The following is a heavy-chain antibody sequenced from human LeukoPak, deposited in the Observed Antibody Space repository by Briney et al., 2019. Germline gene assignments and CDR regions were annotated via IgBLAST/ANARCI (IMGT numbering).Heavy chain of an antibody. Sequence: GASVKVSCKASGGTFSSYGISWVRQAPGQGLEWMGWISAYNGNTNYAQKLQGRVTMTTDTSTSTAYMELRSLRSDDTAVYYCAREVRNYDFWSGAPHYFDYWGQGTLVTVSS. D-gene: IGHD3-3*01. V-gene: IGHV1-18*01. CDR3: AREVRNYDFWSGAPHYFDY. J-gene: IGHJ4*02. CDR2: ISAYNGNT. CDR1: GGTFSSYG.